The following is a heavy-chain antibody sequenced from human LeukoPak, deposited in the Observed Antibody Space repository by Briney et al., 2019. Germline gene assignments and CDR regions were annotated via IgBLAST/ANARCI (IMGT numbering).Heavy chain of an antibody. D-gene: IGHD3-22*01. J-gene: IGHJ1*01. CDR1: GFTFSSYW. V-gene: IGHV3-74*01. Sequence: PGGSLRLSCAASGFTFSSYWMHWVRQAPGKGLVWVSRIKSDGKTNYAASVKGRFTISRDNAKNTVSLQMNSLRAEDTGVYYCARAPSEIGGYYPEYFRHWGQGTLVTVSS. CDR3: ARAPSEIGGYYPEYFRH. CDR2: IKSDGKT.